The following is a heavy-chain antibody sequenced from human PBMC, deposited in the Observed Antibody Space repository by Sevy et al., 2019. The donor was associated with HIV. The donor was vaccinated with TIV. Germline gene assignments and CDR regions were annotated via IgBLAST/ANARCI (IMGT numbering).Heavy chain of an antibody. D-gene: IGHD2-2*01. Sequence: GESLKISWAASGFTFRSYWMHWVRQAPGKGLMWVSRINSDGSSTDYADSVKGRFTISRDNAKNTLYLQVNSLRAEDTAVYYCARAPSSWYFDLWGRGTLVTVSS. CDR2: INSDGSST. V-gene: IGHV3-74*01. J-gene: IGHJ2*01. CDR1: GFTFRSYW. CDR3: ARAPSSWYFDL.